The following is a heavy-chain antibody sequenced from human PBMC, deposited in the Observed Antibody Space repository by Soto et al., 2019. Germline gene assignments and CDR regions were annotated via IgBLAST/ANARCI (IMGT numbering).Heavy chain of an antibody. CDR2: VYYSGRT. J-gene: IGHJ5*02. CDR3: ARYVAASSIFGVVTNTFDP. CDR1: GGSINSGDYY. V-gene: IGHV4-30-4*01. Sequence: SETLSLTCTVSGGSINSGDYYWSWIRQTQGKGLEWIGYVYYSGRTYYNPSLKSRLSMTIDTSKKQFSLKLDSVTAADTAVYHCARYVAASSIFGVVTNTFDPWGLGTLVTVSS. D-gene: IGHD3-3*01.